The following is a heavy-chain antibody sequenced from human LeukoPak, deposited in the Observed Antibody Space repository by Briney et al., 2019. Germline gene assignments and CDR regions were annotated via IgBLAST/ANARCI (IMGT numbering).Heavy chain of an antibody. CDR3: AREVVTTNRNWFDP. V-gene: IGHV1-69*04. CDR1: GGTFSSYA. D-gene: IGHD4-11*01. J-gene: IGHJ5*02. CDR2: IVPIFGIA. Sequence: SVKVSCKASGGTFSSYAISWVRQAPGQGLEWMGRIVPIFGIANYAQKFQGRVTITADKSTSTAYMELSSLRSEDTAVYYCAREVVTTNRNWFDPWGQGTLVTVSS.